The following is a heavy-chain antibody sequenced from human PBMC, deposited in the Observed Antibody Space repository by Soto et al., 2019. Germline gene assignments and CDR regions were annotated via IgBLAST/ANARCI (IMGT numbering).Heavy chain of an antibody. CDR1: GYTFQNYH. CDR3: ARDLWGSWTVDY. Sequence: QVQLVQSGAEVKEPGASVKVSCKASGYTFQNYHMHWVRQAPGQGLEWMGIIHPSGDTKTYAQRFQGRLAMPRDRSTRIAYMELSSLTSEDTAVFFCARDLWGSWTVDYWGQGTRVTVSS. V-gene: IGHV1-46*02. CDR2: IHPSGDTK. J-gene: IGHJ4*02. D-gene: IGHD3-16*01.